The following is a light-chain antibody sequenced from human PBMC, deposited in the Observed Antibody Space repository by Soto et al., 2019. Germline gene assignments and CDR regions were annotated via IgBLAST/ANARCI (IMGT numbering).Light chain of an antibody. CDR1: QSIATL. CDR2: RTS. Sequence: TQSPAILSASPGERVTLSCRASQSIATLLAWYQHKPGQAPRLLIYRTSNRATGIPDRFSGSGSGTDFSPIISGLQSEDFAIYYCQQYNNWPITFGQGTRLEI. V-gene: IGKV3-15*01. J-gene: IGKJ5*01. CDR3: QQYNNWPIT.